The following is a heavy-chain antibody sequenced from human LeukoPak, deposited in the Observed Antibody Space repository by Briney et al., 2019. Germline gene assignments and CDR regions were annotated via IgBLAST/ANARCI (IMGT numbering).Heavy chain of an antibody. V-gene: IGHV3-30*03. J-gene: IGHJ4*02. CDR1: GFTFSSYG. CDR2: ISYDGSNK. D-gene: IGHD3-3*01. CDR3: ASDFGAAFDY. Sequence: GRSLRLSCAASGFTFSSYGMHWVRQAPGKGLEWVAVISYDGSNKYYADSVKGRFTISRDNSKNTLYLQMNSLRAEDTAVYYCASDFGAAFDYWGQGTLVTVSS.